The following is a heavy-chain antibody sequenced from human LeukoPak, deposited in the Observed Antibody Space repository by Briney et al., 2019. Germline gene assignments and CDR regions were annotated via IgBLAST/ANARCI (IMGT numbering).Heavy chain of an antibody. V-gene: IGHV1-2*02. CDR1: GYTFTCYY. CDR2: INPNSGGT. CDR3: ARGVITMVRGVAGLGY. Sequence: ASVKVSCKASGYTFTCYYMHWVRQAPGQGLEWMGWINPNSGGTNYAQKFQGRVTMTRDTSISTAYMELSRLRSDDTAVYYCARGVITMVRGVAGLGYWGQGTLVTVSS. D-gene: IGHD3-10*01. J-gene: IGHJ4*02.